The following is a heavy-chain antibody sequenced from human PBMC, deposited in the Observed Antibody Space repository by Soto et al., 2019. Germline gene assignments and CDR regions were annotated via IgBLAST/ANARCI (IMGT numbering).Heavy chain of an antibody. D-gene: IGHD6-19*01. CDR3: ARSVAGHFDY. V-gene: IGHV3-48*02. Sequence: TGGSLRLSCAASGFTFNIYSMNWVRQAPGKGLEWVSYITSDTATIHYADSVRGRFTVSRDNAGYSLFLQMNSLRDEDTAVYYCARSVAGHFDYWGQGALVTVSS. J-gene: IGHJ4*02. CDR2: ITSDTATI. CDR1: GFTFNIYS.